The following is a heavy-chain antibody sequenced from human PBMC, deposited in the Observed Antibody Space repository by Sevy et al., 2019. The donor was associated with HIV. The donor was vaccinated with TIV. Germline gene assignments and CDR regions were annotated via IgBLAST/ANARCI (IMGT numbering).Heavy chain of an antibody. Sequence: GGSLRLSCATSGFTFNSYGMHGVRQAPGKGLEWVALIWFDGSNKYYADSVKGRFTISRDIVKNTLHLQMNSLRAEDTAVYYCARDLEFYDYGDYGPAFTPDYWGQGTLVTVS. V-gene: IGHV3-33*01. D-gene: IGHD4-17*01. CDR2: IWFDGSNK. CDR1: GFTFNSYG. CDR3: ARDLEFYDYGDYGPAFTPDY. J-gene: IGHJ4*02.